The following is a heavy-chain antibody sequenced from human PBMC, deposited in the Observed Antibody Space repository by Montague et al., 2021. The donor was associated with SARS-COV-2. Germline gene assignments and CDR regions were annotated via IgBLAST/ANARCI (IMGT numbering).Heavy chain of an antibody. CDR3: AKDLRFRASSSTWDH. D-gene: IGHD6-13*01. CDR2: ITGSGNT. CDR1: GFTFNAYA. J-gene: IGHJ4*02. V-gene: IGHV3-23*01. Sequence: SLRLSCAASGFTFNAYAMGWVRQVPGKGLEWVSSITGSGNTYYADSVRGRFTISRDNSKNTLYLQMKSLRADDTALYYCAKDLRFRASSSTWDHWGQGTLVTVSS.